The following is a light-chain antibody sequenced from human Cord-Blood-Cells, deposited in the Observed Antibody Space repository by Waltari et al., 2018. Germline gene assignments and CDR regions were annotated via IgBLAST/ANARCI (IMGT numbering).Light chain of an antibody. CDR2: AAS. CDR3: QQYNSYSKT. V-gene: IGKV1-39*01. Sequence: DIQMTQSPSSLSASVGDRVTITCRASQSISSYLNWYQQKPGKAPKLLIYAASSLESGVQSRFSGSGSGTDFTLTISSLQPDDFATYYCQQYNSYSKTFGQGTKVEIK. CDR1: QSISSY. J-gene: IGKJ1*01.